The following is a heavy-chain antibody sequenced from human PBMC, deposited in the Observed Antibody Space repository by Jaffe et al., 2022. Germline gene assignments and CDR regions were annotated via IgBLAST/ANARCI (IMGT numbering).Heavy chain of an antibody. CDR3: ARSPIVVVPAAMGRRAPPRPYYFDY. V-gene: IGHV4-34*01. CDR1: GGSFSGYY. Sequence: QVQLQQWGAGLLKPSETLSLTCAVYGGSFSGYYWSWIRQPPGKGLEWIGEINHSGSTNYNPSLKSRVTISVDTSKNQFSLKLSSVTAADTAVYYCARSPIVVVPAAMGRRAPPRPYYFDYWGQGTLVTVSS. CDR2: INHSGST. D-gene: IGHD2-2*01. J-gene: IGHJ4*02.